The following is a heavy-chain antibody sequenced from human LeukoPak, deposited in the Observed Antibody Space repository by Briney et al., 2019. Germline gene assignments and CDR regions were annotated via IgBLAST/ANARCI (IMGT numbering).Heavy chain of an antibody. Sequence: ASVKVSCKASGGTFSSYTISWVRQAPGQGLEWMGGNIPIFGTANYAQKFQGRATITADESTSTAYMELSSLRSEDTAVYYCARQAFWSGYYPYWGQGTLVTVSS. V-gene: IGHV1-69*13. CDR2: NIPIFGTA. D-gene: IGHD3-3*01. CDR1: GGTFSSYT. J-gene: IGHJ4*02. CDR3: ARQAFWSGYYPY.